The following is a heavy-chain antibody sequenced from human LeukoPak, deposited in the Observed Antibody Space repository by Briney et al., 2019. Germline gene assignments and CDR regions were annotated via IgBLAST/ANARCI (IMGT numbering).Heavy chain of an antibody. V-gene: IGHV3-48*03. J-gene: IGHJ3*02. Sequence: GGSLRLSCAASGFALSTYEMTWVRQAPGKGLEWVSFISSSTSHTFYADSVKGRFTIFRDTAKNSLYLQMNNLRGEDTAVYYCARDVSSSTRAFDIWGQWTIVAVS. D-gene: IGHD2-15*01. CDR3: ARDVSSSTRAFDI. CDR1: GFALSTYE. CDR2: ISSSTSHT.